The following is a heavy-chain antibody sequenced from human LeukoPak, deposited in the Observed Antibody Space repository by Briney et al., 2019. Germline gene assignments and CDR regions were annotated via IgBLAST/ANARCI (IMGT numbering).Heavy chain of an antibody. D-gene: IGHD3-22*01. CDR3: ARTSSYSRTFDY. Sequence: PSETLSLTCTVSGGSISSGSYYWSWIRQPAGKGLEWIGRIYTSGSTNYNPSLKSRVTISVDTSKNQFSLKLSSVTAADTAVYYCARTSSYSRTFDYWGQGTLVTVSS. V-gene: IGHV4-61*02. CDR1: GGSISSGSYY. J-gene: IGHJ4*02. CDR2: IYTSGST.